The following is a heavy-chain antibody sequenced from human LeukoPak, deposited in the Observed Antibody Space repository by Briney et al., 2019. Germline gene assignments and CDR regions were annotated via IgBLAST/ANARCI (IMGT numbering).Heavy chain of an antibody. CDR2: IIPIFGTA. CDR1: GGTFSSYA. CDR3: ARRVLRRGYSGYGGLDY. D-gene: IGHD5-12*01. Sequence: SVKVSCKASGGTFSSYAISWVRQAPGQRLEWMGGIIPIFGTANYAQKFQGRVTITADESTSTAYMELSSLRSEDTAVCYCARRVLRRGYSGYGGLDYWGQGTLVTVSS. J-gene: IGHJ4*02. V-gene: IGHV1-69*13.